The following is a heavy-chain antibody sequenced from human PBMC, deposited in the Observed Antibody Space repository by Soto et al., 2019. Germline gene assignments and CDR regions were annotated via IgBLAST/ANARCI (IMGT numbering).Heavy chain of an antibody. Sequence: QVQLVQSGAEVKKHGASVKVSCKDSVYTFISYGISWVRQAPGQGLEWMGWISAYNGNTNYAQKFQGRVTMSTDTSTSTAYMELRILRSDDTAGYDCEITKREVIAAAVTDRYGMDVWGQGTTVTVSS. J-gene: IGHJ6*02. CDR1: VYTFISYG. CDR2: ISAYNGNT. CDR3: EITKREVIAAAVTDRYGMDV. D-gene: IGHD6-13*01. V-gene: IGHV1-18*01.